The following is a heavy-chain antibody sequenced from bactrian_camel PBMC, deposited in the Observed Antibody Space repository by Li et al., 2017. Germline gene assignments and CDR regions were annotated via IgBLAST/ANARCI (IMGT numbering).Heavy chain of an antibody. V-gene: IGHV3S53*01. D-gene: IGHD2*01. CDR2: IDSDGSI. CDR3: AADQGYYGGGYYYCGGENYEYNY. CDR1: DYMAGTLC. Sequence: HVQLVESGGGSVQAGGSLRLSCTVSDYMAGTLCMGWFRQAPGKEREGVALIDSDGSIRYLDSVKGRFTISQDNAKNTLYLQMNSLKPEDTAMYYCAADQGYYGGGYYYCGGENYEYNYWGQGTQVTVS. J-gene: IGHJ4*01.